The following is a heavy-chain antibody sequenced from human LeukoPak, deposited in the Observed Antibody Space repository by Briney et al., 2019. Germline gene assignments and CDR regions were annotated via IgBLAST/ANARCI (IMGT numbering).Heavy chain of an antibody. Sequence: PSETLSLTCTVSGGSISSYYWSWIRQPAGKGLEWIGRVYSSGSPNYNPSLKSRVTMSVDTSKNQFSLKLSSVTAADTAVCYCARYSSSWYNWFDPWGQGTLVTVSS. CDR1: GGSISSYY. V-gene: IGHV4-4*07. CDR3: ARYSSSWYNWFDP. J-gene: IGHJ5*02. D-gene: IGHD6-13*01. CDR2: VYSSGSP.